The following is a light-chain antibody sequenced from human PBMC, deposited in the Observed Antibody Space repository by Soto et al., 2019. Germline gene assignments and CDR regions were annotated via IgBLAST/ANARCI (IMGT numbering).Light chain of an antibody. J-gene: IGKJ2*01. Sequence: EIALTQSPGTLSLSPGERATLSCRASQSVSSSYLAWYQQIPGQAPRLLIYGASSRATGILDRCSGSGSGTDFTLTISRLELRDFAVYWCQQDGSSPRTLGQVNKLEI. V-gene: IGKV3-20*01. CDR1: QSVSSSY. CDR2: GAS. CDR3: QQDGSSPRT.